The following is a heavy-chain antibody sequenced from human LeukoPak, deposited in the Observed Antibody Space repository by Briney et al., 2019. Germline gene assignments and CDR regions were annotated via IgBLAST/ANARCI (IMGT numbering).Heavy chain of an antibody. Sequence: GASVKVSCKASGYTFTTYGISWVRQAPGQGLEWMGWISTHSGNTNYAQRLQGRVALTTDTSTNTAFMELRSLGSDDTAVYYCVRDRDWNLDYWGQGTLVTVSS. D-gene: IGHD1-1*01. V-gene: IGHV1-18*04. CDR2: ISTHSGNT. CDR1: GYTFTTYG. CDR3: VRDRDWNLDY. J-gene: IGHJ4*02.